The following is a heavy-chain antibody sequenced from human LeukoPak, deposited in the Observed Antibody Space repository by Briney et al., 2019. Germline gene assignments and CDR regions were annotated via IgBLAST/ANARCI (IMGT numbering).Heavy chain of an antibody. CDR1: GFTFSSYR. CDR2: INSDGSST. Sequence: GGSLRLSCAASGFTFSSYRMHWVRQAPGKGLVWVSRINSDGSSTSYADSVKGRFTISRDNAKNTLYLQMNSLRAEDTAVYYCARDPLDGYSSGWYYFDYWGQGTLVTVSS. CDR3: ARDPLDGYSSGWYYFDY. V-gene: IGHV3-74*01. J-gene: IGHJ4*02. D-gene: IGHD6-19*01.